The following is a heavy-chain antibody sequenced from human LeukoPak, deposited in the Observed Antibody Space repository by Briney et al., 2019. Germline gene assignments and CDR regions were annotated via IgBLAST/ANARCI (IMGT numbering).Heavy chain of an antibody. Sequence: GGSLRLSCAASGFTFANYAMSWVRQAPGKGLEWVSYISSSSSTIYYADSVKGRFTISRDNAKNSLYLQMNSLRDEDTAVYYCARVIGYCSGGSCYSDYWGQGTLVTVSS. CDR2: ISSSSSTI. V-gene: IGHV3-48*02. D-gene: IGHD2-15*01. J-gene: IGHJ4*02. CDR1: GFTFANYA. CDR3: ARVIGYCSGGSCYSDY.